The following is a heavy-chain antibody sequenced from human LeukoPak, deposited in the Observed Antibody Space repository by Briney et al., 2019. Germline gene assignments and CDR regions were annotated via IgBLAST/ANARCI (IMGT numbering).Heavy chain of an antibody. Sequence: ASAKVSCKASGGTFSSYAISWVRQAPGQGLEWMGGIIPIFGTANYAQKFQGRVTITADKSTSTAYMELSSLRSEDTAVYYCARGVAVAGQAPLDYWGQGTLVTVSS. CDR1: GGTFSSYA. CDR2: IIPIFGTA. J-gene: IGHJ4*02. D-gene: IGHD6-19*01. CDR3: ARGVAVAGQAPLDY. V-gene: IGHV1-69*06.